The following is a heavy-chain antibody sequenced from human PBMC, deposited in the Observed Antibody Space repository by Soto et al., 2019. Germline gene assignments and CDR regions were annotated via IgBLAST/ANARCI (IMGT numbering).Heavy chain of an antibody. D-gene: IGHD1-26*01. Sequence: PGGSLRLSCAASGFTFDDYTMHWVRQAPGKGLEWVSLISWDGGSTYYADSVKGRFTISRDNSKNSLYLQMNSLRTEDTALYYCAKESIVGATVGAFDIWGQGTMVTVSS. V-gene: IGHV3-43*01. CDR1: GFTFDDYT. CDR3: AKESIVGATVGAFDI. CDR2: ISWDGGST. J-gene: IGHJ3*02.